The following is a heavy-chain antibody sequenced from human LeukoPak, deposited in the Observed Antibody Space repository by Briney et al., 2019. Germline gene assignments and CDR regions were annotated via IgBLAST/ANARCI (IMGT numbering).Heavy chain of an antibody. CDR2: IYYSGST. CDR1: GGSISSSSYY. D-gene: IGHD2-8*01. CDR3: AKDSSGVLWYGMDV. V-gene: IGHV4-39*07. J-gene: IGHJ6*02. Sequence: SETLSLTCTVSGGSISSSSYYWGWIRQPPGKGLEWIGSIYYSGSTYYNPSLKSRVTISVDRSKNQFSLKLSSVTAADTALYYCAKDSSGVLWYGMDVWGQGTTVTVSS.